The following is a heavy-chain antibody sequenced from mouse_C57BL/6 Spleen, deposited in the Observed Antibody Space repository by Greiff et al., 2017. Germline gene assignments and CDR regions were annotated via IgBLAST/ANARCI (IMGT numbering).Heavy chain of an antibody. Sequence: QVQLQQPGAELVRPGTSVKMSCKASGYTFTSYWMNWVKQRPGQGLEWIGDIDPSDNYTNYNQKFKGKATLTVDTSSSTASMQLSSLTSEYSAVYYCASAYYDNYESWFAYWGQGTLVTVSA. CDR1: GYTFTSYW. CDR3: ASAYYDNYESWFAY. J-gene: IGHJ3*01. CDR2: IDPSDNYT. V-gene: IGHV1-59*01. D-gene: IGHD2-10*01.